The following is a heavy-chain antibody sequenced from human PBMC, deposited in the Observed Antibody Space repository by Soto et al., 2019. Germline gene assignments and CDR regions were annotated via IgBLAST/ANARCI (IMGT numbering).Heavy chain of an antibody. CDR2: IYHSGST. D-gene: IGHD3-3*01. J-gene: IGHJ4*02. CDR3: ARANQYRRYDFVSRFDY. Sequence: SETLSLTCAVSGGSISSGGYSWSWIRQPPGKGLEWIGYIYHSGSTYYNPSLKSRVTISVDKSKNQFSLKLSSVTAADTAVYYCARANQYRRYDFVSRFDYWGQGALVTVSS. V-gene: IGHV4-30-2*01. CDR1: GGSISSGGYS.